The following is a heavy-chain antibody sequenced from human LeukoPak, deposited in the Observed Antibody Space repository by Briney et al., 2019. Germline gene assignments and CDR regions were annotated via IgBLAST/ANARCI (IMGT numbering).Heavy chain of an antibody. CDR3: ARKGEGSYYFDY. CDR2: ISPNSGGT. CDR1: GYTFTVYY. D-gene: IGHD1-26*01. V-gene: IGHV1-2*02. Sequence: ASVSVSCKASGYTFTVYYMHWVRQAPGQGLEWRGWISPNSGGTNYTQKFQGRVNMTRDTSLSTAYMDMRTLRSDDTAVYYCARKGEGSYYFDYWGQGTLVTVSS. J-gene: IGHJ4*02.